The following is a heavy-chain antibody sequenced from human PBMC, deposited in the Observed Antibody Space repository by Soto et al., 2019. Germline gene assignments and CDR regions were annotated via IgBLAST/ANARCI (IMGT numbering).Heavy chain of an antibody. J-gene: IGHJ6*02. CDR3: AKGSSWDNYFYYGLDV. Sequence: EVHLLESGGGLVQPGGSLRLSCAASGFTFTSYAISWVRQAAGKGLEWVSTLSGSGDSTYYADSVKGGFIMSRDNLKNTLHLQMNSLGADDTAVYYGAKGSSWDNYFYYGLDVWGQGTTVTVSS. D-gene: IGHD6-13*01. CDR1: GFTFTSYA. CDR2: LSGSGDST. V-gene: IGHV3-23*01.